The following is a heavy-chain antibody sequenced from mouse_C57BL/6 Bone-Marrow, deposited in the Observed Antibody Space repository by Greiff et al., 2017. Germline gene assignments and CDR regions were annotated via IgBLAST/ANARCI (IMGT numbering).Heavy chain of an antibody. D-gene: IGHD2-4*01. CDR1: GYAFTNYL. J-gene: IGHJ2*01. CDR2: INPGSGGT. Sequence: VQLQQSGAELVRPGTSVKVSCKASGYAFTNYLIEWVKQRPGQGLEWIGVINPGSGGTNYNEQFKGKATLTAEKSSSTAYLQLSSLTSEDAAVYFCARRGIYYDYDEAYWGQGTTLTVSS. V-gene: IGHV1-54*01. CDR3: ARRGIYYDYDEAY.